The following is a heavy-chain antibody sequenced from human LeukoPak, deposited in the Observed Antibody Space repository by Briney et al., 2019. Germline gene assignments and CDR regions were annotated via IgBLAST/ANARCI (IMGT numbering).Heavy chain of an antibody. CDR3: ARASSSYCSGGSCYLGY. Sequence: ASVKVSCKASGYTFTSYDINWVRQATGQGLEWMGRMNPNSGNTGYAQKFQGRVTMTRNTSISTAYMELSSLRSEDTAVYYCARASSSYCSGGSCYLGYWGQGTLVTVSS. CDR2: MNPNSGNT. D-gene: IGHD2-15*01. V-gene: IGHV1-8*01. CDR1: GYTFTSYD. J-gene: IGHJ4*02.